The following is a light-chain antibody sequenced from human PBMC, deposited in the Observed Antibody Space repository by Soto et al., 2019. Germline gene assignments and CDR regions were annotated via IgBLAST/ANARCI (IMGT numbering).Light chain of an antibody. V-gene: IGKV1-33*01. CDR3: QQYDNFPPLT. Sequence: DIQMTQSPSSLSASVGDRVTITCQASQDITIYLNWYQQKPGKAPKLLIYDASNLETGVPSRFSGSGSGTDFTFTITSLQPEDIATYYCQQYDNFPPLTFGGGTKVEIK. CDR1: QDITIY. CDR2: DAS. J-gene: IGKJ4*01.